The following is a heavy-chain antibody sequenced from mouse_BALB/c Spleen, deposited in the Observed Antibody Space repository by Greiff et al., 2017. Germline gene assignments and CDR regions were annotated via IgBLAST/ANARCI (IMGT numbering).Heavy chain of an antibody. Sequence: VQLQQSGAELVRPGSSVKISCKASGYAFSSYWMNWVKQRPGQGLEWIGQIYPEDGDTNYNGKFKGKATLTADKSSSTAYMQLSSLTSEDSAVYFCARFDYGSSFDYWGQGTTLTVSS. D-gene: IGHD1-1*01. J-gene: IGHJ2*01. CDR2: IYPEDGDT. CDR1: GYAFSSYW. V-gene: IGHV1-80*01. CDR3: ARFDYGSSFDY.